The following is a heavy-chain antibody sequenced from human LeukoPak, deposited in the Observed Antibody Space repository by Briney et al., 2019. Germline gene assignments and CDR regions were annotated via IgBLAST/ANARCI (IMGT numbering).Heavy chain of an antibody. Sequence: SETLSLTCTVSGGSISSGGYYWSWIRQHPGKGLEWIGYIYYSGSTYYNPSLKSRVTISVDTSKNQFSLKLSSVTAADTAVYYCARVKLEATVTTDRVVANWFDPWGQGTLVTVSS. CDR2: IYYSGST. CDR3: ARVKLEATVTTDRVVANWFDP. V-gene: IGHV4-31*03. D-gene: IGHD4-17*01. J-gene: IGHJ5*02. CDR1: GGSISSGGYY.